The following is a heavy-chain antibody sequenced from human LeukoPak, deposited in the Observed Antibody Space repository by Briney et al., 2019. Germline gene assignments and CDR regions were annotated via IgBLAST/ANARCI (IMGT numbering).Heavy chain of an antibody. D-gene: IGHD5-24*01. CDR2: ISYDGTNK. V-gene: IGHV3-30-3*01. CDR3: ARDLDGPDY. J-gene: IGHJ4*02. CDR1: GFTFSSYA. Sequence: GGSLRLSCAASGFTFSSYAMHWVRQAPGKGLEWVAVISYDGTNKYYADSVKGRFTISRDNSKNTLYLQMNSLRAEDTAVYYRARDLDGPDYWGQGTLVTVSS.